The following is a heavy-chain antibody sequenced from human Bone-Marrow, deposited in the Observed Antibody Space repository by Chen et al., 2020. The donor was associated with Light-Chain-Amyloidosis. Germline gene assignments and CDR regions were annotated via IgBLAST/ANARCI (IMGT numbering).Heavy chain of an antibody. CDR2: IKQDTSEK. V-gene: IGHV3-7*03. D-gene: IGHD3-16*01. Sequence: EVQLVESGGGLVQPGGSLRPSCAASGFTFSDYWMSWVRQAPGKGLEWVANIKQDTSEKYYVDSVKGRFTISRDNAKDSLYLQMSSLRAEDTAMYYCARHIVWGAPDYWGQGTLVTVSS. CDR3: ARHIVWGAPDY. J-gene: IGHJ4*02. CDR1: GFTFSDYW.